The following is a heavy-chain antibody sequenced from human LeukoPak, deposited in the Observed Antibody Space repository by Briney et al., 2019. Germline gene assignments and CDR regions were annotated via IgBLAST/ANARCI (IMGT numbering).Heavy chain of an antibody. CDR2: IWYDGSNK. D-gene: IGHD1-26*01. V-gene: IGHV3-33*01. Sequence: GGSLRLSCAASGFTFSSYGMHWVRQAPGKGLEWVAGIWYDGSNKYYADSVKGRFTISRDNSKNTLYLQMNSLRAEDTAVYYCARDLSYYYFDYWGQGTLVTVSS. CDR3: ARDLSYYYFDY. J-gene: IGHJ4*02. CDR1: GFTFSSYG.